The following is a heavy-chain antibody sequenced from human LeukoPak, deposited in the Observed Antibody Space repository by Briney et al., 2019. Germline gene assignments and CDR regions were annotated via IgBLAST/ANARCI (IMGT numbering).Heavy chain of an antibody. V-gene: IGHV3-30*03. CDR1: GFTFSNYM. D-gene: IGHD3-10*01. CDR2: TSSDLNVK. Sequence: GGSLRLSCAASGFTFSNYMMHWVRQAPGKGLEWVAVTSSDLNVKLYADSVKGRFTISRDNSRSTLYLQMNSLRPEDTAIYYCAREGYYGSGSPPSLYFDYWGQGTLVTVSS. CDR3: AREGYYGSGSPPSLYFDY. J-gene: IGHJ4*02.